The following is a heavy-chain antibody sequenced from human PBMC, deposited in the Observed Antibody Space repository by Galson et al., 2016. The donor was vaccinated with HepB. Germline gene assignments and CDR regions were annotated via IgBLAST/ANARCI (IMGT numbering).Heavy chain of an antibody. D-gene: IGHD1-1*01. Sequence: SVKVSCKASGYTFTGYYMHWVRQAPGQGLEWMGWINPNSGGTNYAQKFQGRVTMTRDTSISTAYMELSRLRSDDTAVYYCARPTHPRNWRVRFDPWGRGTMTRETSRSTDDRELGRLRSGDAAVYYCARPTPPRNWRVGFGPWGRGTLVTVSS. CDR3: ARPTHPRNWRVRFDPWGRGTMTRETSRSTDDRELGRLRSGDAAVYYCARPTPPRNWRVGFGP. CDR2: INPNSGGT. V-gene: IGHV1-2*02. CDR1: GYTFTGYY. J-gene: IGHJ5*02.